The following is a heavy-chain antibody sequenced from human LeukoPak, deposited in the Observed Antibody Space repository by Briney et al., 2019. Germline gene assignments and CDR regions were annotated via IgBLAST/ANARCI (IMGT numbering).Heavy chain of an antibody. D-gene: IGHD5-24*01. CDR3: ARAKRWLPFDY. CDR2: IYTSGST. V-gene: IGHV4-61*02. CDR1: GDSISSGTYY. Sequence: SETLSLTCTVSGDSISSGTYYWSWIRQPAGKGLEWIGRIYTSGSTNYNPSLKSRVTISVDASKNQFSLKLDSVTAADTAVYYCARAKRWLPFDYWGQGTLVTVSS. J-gene: IGHJ4*02.